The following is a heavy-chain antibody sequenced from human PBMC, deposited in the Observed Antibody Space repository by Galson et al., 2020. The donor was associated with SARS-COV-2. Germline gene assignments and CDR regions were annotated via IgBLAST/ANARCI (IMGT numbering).Heavy chain of an antibody. D-gene: IGHD6-6*01. CDR3: ARGSSSSRYFDY. CDR2: IYSGGST. CDR1: GFTVSSNY. V-gene: IGHV3-66*02. Sequence: GESLKISCAASGFTVSSNYMSWVRQAPGKGLEWVSVIYSGGSTYYADSVKGRFTISRDNSKNTLYLQMNSLRAEDTAVYYCARGSSSSRYFDYWGQGTLVTVSS. J-gene: IGHJ4*02.